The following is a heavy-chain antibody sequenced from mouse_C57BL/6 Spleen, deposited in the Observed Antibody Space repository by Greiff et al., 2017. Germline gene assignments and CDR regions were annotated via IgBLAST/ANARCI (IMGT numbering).Heavy chain of an antibody. V-gene: IGHV1-63*01. J-gene: IGHJ1*03. CDR2: IYPGGGYT. Sequence: QVQLQQSGAELVRPGTSVKMSCKASGYTFTNYWLGWAKQRPGHGLGWIGDIYPGGGYTNYNEKLKGMATLTADKSSSTAYMQFSSLTSEDAAIYCCARGYDGYFDVWGTGTTVTVSS. CDR3: ARGYDGYFDV. CDR1: GYTFTNYW. D-gene: IGHD2-14*01.